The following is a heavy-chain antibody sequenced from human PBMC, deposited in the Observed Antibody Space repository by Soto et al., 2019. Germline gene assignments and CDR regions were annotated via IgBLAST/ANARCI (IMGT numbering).Heavy chain of an antibody. V-gene: IGHV4-39*01. CDR2: IYYSGST. J-gene: IGHJ5*02. CDR1: GGSISSSSYY. CDR3: ASGDDITMVRGVAIWFDP. D-gene: IGHD3-10*01. Sequence: SETLSLTCTVSGGSISSSSYYWGWIRQPPGKGLEWIGSIYYSGSTYYNPSLKSRVTISVDTSKNQFSLKLSSVTAADTAVYYCASGDDITMVRGVAIWFDPWGQGTLVTVSS.